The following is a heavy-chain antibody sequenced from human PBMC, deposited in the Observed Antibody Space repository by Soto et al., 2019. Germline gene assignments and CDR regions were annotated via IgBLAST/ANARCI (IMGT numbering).Heavy chain of an antibody. CDR1: GFTFSSYS. V-gene: IGHV3-48*01. D-gene: IGHD2-15*01. Sequence: EVQLVESGGGLVQPGGSLRLSCAASGFTFSSYSMNWVRQAPGKGLEWVSYISSSSSTIYYADSVKGRFTISRDNAKNSLHLQMNSRRAEDTAVYYCARDCSGGSCYSARDYWGQGTLVTVSS. CDR2: ISSSSSTI. J-gene: IGHJ4*02. CDR3: ARDCSGGSCYSARDY.